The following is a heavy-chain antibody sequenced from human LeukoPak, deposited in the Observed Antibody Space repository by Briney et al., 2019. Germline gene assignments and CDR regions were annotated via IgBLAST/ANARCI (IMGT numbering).Heavy chain of an antibody. D-gene: IGHD3-22*01. V-gene: IGHV3-48*03. CDR1: GFIFSNYE. Sequence: GGSLRLSCEASGFIFSNYEMNWVRQAPGKGLEWVSYISTSGSTIYYADSVKGRFTISRDNAKNSLYLQMNSLRAEDTAVYYCARETYDSNSFDYWGQGTLVTVSS. CDR2: ISTSGSTI. J-gene: IGHJ4*02. CDR3: ARETYDSNSFDY.